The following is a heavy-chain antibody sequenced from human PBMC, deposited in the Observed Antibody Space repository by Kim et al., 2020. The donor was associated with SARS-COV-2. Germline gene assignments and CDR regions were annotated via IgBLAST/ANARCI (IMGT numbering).Heavy chain of an antibody. D-gene: IGHD1-1*01. Sequence: SETLSLTCTVSGDSISSSSYFWGWIRQPPGKGLEWIATIYYSGSTYYNPSLNSRVTISVDTSKNQFSLKLSSVTAADTAVYYCARRVLTYWDDCYLALWG. CDR2: IYYSGST. CDR3: ARRVLTYWDDCYLAL. CDR1: GDSISSSSYF. J-gene: IGHJ2*01. V-gene: IGHV4-39*01.